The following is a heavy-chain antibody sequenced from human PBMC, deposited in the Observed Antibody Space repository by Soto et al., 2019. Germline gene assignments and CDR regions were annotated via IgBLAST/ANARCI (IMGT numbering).Heavy chain of an antibody. CDR1: GFSIGSGSFY. CDR3: ARIHDARVNS. V-gene: IGHV4-39*01. CDR2: IYYIGTT. J-gene: IGHJ5*02. Sequence: QLQLQESGPGLVKPSETLSLTCTVSGFSIGSGSFYWGWIRQPPGKGLEWIGSIYYIGTTQYNPSFKSRVTISLDTSNNQFSLNLSSMTAADTAVYYCARIHDARVNSWGQGTLVTVSS. D-gene: IGHD5-18*01.